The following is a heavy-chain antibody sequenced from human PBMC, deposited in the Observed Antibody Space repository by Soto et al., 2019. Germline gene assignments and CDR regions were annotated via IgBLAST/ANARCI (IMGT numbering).Heavy chain of an antibody. Sequence: EVQLVESGGGLVKPGGSLRLSCVVSGLTFRGAWVNWVRQAPGKGLEWVGRIRGTTDGGTTDYAAPVEGRFTISRDDSKNTVYLQSNSLKVEDTGIYHCTTDLKWSGGDYWGQGTLVRVSS. CDR3: TTDLKWSGGDY. CDR1: GLTFRGAW. D-gene: IGHD3-10*01. J-gene: IGHJ4*02. CDR2: IRGTTDGGTT. V-gene: IGHV3-15*07.